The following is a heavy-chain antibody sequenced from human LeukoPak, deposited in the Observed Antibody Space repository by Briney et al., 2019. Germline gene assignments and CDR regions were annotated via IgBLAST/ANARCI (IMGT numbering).Heavy chain of an antibody. J-gene: IGHJ6*02. CDR1: GGSMSRYY. CDR2: IYYSGST. V-gene: IGHV4-59*01. Sequence: SETLSLTCTVSGGSMSRYYWSWMRQTPGKGLEYIGYIYYSGSTNYNPSLQSRVTISVDTSKNQFSLKLSSVTAADTAVYYCARGAGYYDISTGYPYYYGMDVWGQGTTVTVSS. CDR3: ARGAGYYDISTGYPYYYGMDV. D-gene: IGHD3-9*01.